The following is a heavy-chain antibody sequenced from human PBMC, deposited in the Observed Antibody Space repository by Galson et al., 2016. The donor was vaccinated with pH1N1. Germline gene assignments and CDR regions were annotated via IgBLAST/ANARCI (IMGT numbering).Heavy chain of an antibody. CDR3: VGEGGVNGDYVFSY. V-gene: IGHV1-2*02. Sequence: SVKVSCKASGYRFDNYFLHWVRQAPGQGVEWMGWINPNGGATNYAQKFQGRVTLTRDTSINTGFMELRGLTSDDTAVYFCVGEGGVNGDYVFSYWGQGSLVIVSS. J-gene: IGHJ4*02. CDR2: INPNGGAT. D-gene: IGHD4-17*01. CDR1: GYRFDNYF.